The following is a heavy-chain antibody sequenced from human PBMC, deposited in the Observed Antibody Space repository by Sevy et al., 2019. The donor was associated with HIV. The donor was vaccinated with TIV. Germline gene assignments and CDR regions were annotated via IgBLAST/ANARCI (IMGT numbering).Heavy chain of an antibody. J-gene: IGHJ4*02. CDR1: GYTFTSYY. CDR3: ARDIVVVPAAPRAFDY. Sequence: ASVKVSCKASGYTFTSYYMHWVRQAPGQGLEWMGIINPSGGSTSYAQKFQGRVTMTRDTSTSTVYMELSSLRSEDTAVYYCARDIVVVPAAPRAFDYWGQGTLFTVSS. V-gene: IGHV1-46*01. CDR2: INPSGGST. D-gene: IGHD2-2*01.